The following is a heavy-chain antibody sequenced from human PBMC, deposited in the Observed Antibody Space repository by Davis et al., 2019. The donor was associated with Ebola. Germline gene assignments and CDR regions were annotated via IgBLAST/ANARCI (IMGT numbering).Heavy chain of an antibody. CDR2: ISGSGGST. CDR3: AKGGDYYDSSCYTDY. D-gene: IGHD3-22*01. CDR1: GFTSTSYA. V-gene: IGHV3-23*01. J-gene: IGHJ4*02. Sequence: PGGSLRPSCAASGFTSTSYAMSCVRQAPGKGLGWVSAISGSGGSTYHADSVKGRFTISRYNSKNTLYLQMNILRAEATSVYYCAKGGDYYDSSCYTDYWGQGTLVTVSS.